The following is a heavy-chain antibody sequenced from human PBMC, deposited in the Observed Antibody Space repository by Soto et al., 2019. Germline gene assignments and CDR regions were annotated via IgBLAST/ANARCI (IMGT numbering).Heavy chain of an antibody. Sequence: EVQLLESGGGLVQPGGSLRLSCAASGFTFSNYAMGWVRQAPGRGLEGVSFIGGGGSTSYYADSVKGRFTISRDNSKNTLYLQMNSLRAEDTAVYYCAKRGGDDGSRYSYDLDLRGKGTTVTVSS. CDR3: AKRGGDDGSRYSYDLDL. D-gene: IGHD2-21*01. V-gene: IGHV3-23*01. J-gene: IGHJ6*03. CDR2: IGGGGSTS. CDR1: GFTFSNYA.